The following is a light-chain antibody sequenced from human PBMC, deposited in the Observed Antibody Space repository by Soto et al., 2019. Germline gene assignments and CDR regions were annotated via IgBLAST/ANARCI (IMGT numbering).Light chain of an antibody. CDR2: DVT. CDR3: CSYAGSYTFV. CDR1: SSDVGGLNY. Sequence: QSALTQPRSVSGSPGQSVTISCTGTSSDVGGLNYVSWYQQHPGKAPKFMIYDVTKRPSGVPDRFSGSKSGNTASLTISGLQAEDEADYYCCSYAGSYTFVFGTGTKVTVL. J-gene: IGLJ1*01. V-gene: IGLV2-11*01.